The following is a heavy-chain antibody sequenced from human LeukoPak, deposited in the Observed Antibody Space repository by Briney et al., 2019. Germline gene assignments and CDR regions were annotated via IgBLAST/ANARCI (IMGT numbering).Heavy chain of an antibody. CDR1: GDSVSSNSAA. J-gene: IGHJ3*02. CDR3: AREDSSSWYSDDAFDI. V-gene: IGHV6-1*01. Sequence: SGPGLVKPSQTLSLSCAISGDSVSSNSAAWNWIRQSPSRGLEWLGRTYYRSKWYNDYAVSVKSRITINPDTSKNQFSLQLNSVTPEDTAVYYCAREDSSSWYSDDAFDIWGQGTMVTVSS. D-gene: IGHD6-13*01. CDR2: TYYRSKWYN.